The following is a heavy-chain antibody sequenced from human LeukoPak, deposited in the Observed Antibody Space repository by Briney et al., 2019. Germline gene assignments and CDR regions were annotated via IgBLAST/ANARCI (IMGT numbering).Heavy chain of an antibody. V-gene: IGHV3-23*01. Sequence: GGSLRLSCAASGFTFSSYAMSWVRQTQGKGLEWVSDISGSGGSTYYAGSVKGRFTISRDNSKNTLYLQMNSLRAEDTAVYYCAKDVVTAHPWYFDYWGQGTLVTVSS. CDR1: GFTFSSYA. CDR2: ISGSGGST. J-gene: IGHJ4*02. D-gene: IGHD2-21*02. CDR3: AKDVVTAHPWYFDY.